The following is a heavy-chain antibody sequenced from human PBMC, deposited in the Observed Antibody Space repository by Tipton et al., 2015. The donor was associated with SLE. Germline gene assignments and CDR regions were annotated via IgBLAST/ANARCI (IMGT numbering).Heavy chain of an antibody. D-gene: IGHD3-16*01. CDR3: ARDLAVYGMDV. Sequence: SLRLSCAASGFTFSSYAMHWVRQAPGKGLEWVAVISYDASNKYYADSVKGRFTISRDNSKNTLYLQMNSLRTEDTAVHYCARDLAVYGMDVWGQGTTVTVSS. V-gene: IGHV3-30*04. CDR1: GFTFSSYA. J-gene: IGHJ6*02. CDR2: ISYDASNK.